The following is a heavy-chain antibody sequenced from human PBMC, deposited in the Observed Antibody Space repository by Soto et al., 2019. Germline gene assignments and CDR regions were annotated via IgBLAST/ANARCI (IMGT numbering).Heavy chain of an antibody. CDR2: IYHTGAA. D-gene: IGHD1-26*01. CDR1: GGSLSSDNFF. CDR3: AREVISPATSDAFDI. Sequence: QVQLQESGPGLVKPSQTLSVTCTVSGGSLSSDNFFWSWVRQHPETGLEWVGYIYHTGAAYYNPSLKSRLTISLDTSKNRFSLRLISVTAAYTAVYYCAREVISPATSDAFDIWGQGTMVTVSS. V-gene: IGHV4-31*03. J-gene: IGHJ3*02.